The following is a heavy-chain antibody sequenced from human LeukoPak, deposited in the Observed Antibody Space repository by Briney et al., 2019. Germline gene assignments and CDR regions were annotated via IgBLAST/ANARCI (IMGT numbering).Heavy chain of an antibody. J-gene: IGHJ4*02. CDR2: LWYDGSNK. CDR3: ARENPTCSSTNCYFDY. D-gene: IGHD2-2*01. V-gene: IGHV3-33*01. Sequence: GGSLRLACAASGFSLSTYGMHWVRQAPGKGLEWVAVLWYDGSNKDYADSVKGRFAISRDNSKNTLFLQMNSLRAEDTAVYYCARENPTCSSTNCYFDYWGQRTLVTVSS. CDR1: GFSLSTYG.